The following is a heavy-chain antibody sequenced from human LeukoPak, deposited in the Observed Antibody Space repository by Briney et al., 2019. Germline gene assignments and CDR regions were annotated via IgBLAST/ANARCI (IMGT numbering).Heavy chain of an antibody. CDR3: ARPLAGWQQLIGGLDY. D-gene: IGHD2-15*01. CDR1: GFTFSSYW. CDR2: IKQDGSEK. Sequence: GGSLRLSCAASGFTFSSYWMSWVRQAPGKGLEWVANIKQDGSEKYYVDSVKGRFTISRDNSKNTLYLQMNSLRAEDTAVYYCARPLAGWQQLIGGLDYWGQGTLVTVSS. V-gene: IGHV3-7*01. J-gene: IGHJ4*02.